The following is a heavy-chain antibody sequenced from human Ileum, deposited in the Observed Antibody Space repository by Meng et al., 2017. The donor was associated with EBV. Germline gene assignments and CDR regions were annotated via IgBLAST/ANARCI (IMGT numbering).Heavy chain of an antibody. CDR1: GASISSTNW. CDR3: ANRRPASGPLGDY. Sequence: QVQLKESGPGLLKPSATLSLTCAVSGASISSTNWWSWVRQPPGKGLEWIGDIYHSGSTNYNPSLKSRVTISIDASKNQFSLKVTSVTAADTAMYYCANRRPASGPLGDYWGQGTLVTVSS. CDR2: IYHSGST. V-gene: IGHV4-4*02. J-gene: IGHJ4*02. D-gene: IGHD2-2*01.